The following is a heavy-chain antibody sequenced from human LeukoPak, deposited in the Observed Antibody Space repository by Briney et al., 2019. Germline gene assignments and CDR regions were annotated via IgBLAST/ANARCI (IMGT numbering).Heavy chain of an antibody. CDR1: GGTFSSYA. D-gene: IGHD5-24*01. V-gene: IGHV1-69*06. Sequence: ASVKVSCKASGGTFSSYAISWVRQAPGQGLEWMGGIIPIFGTANYAQKFQGRVTITADKSTSTAYMELSSLRSEDTAVYYCARVRDIDGYNLHFDYWGQGTLVTVSS. CDR3: ARVRDIDGYNLHFDY. CDR2: IIPIFGTA. J-gene: IGHJ4*02.